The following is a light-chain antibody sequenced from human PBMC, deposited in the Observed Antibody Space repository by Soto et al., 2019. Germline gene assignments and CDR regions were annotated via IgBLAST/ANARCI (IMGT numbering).Light chain of an antibody. V-gene: IGLV2-14*01. J-gene: IGLJ2*01. CDR2: QVN. CDR3: ASFRSGTILV. CDR1: RSDIGDSNF. Sequence: QSVLTQPASVSGSPGQSVTISCTGPRSDIGDSNFISWYQHPPGKAPRLLIYQVNNRPSGVSGRFSGSKAGNTASLTISGLLDDDEADYFCASFRSGTILVFGSGTKLTVL.